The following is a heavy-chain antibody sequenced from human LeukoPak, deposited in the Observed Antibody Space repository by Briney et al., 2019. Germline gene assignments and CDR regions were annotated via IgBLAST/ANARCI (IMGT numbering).Heavy chain of an antibody. J-gene: IGHJ4*02. CDR2: IYPRDGST. CDR3: ARDQEAFDY. V-gene: IGHV1-46*01. Sequence: WASVNVSCKASGYSFTSNYIHWVRQAPGQGLEWMGMIYPRDGSTSYAQKFQGRVTVTRDTSTSTVHMELSGLRSEDTAVYYCARDQEAFDYWGQGTLVTASS. CDR1: GYSFTSNY.